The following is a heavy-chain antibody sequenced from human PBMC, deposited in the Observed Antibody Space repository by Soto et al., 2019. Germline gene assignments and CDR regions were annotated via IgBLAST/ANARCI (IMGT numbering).Heavy chain of an antibody. J-gene: IGHJ6*02. CDR2: IYHSGRN. Sequence: SETLSLTCAVSGGSISSGGYSWSWIQQPPGKGLEWIGYIYHSGRNYYNPSLKSRVTISVDRSKNQFSLKLSSVTAADTAVYYCVSRYNPHDYSYHYGMDVWGQGTTVTVSS. CDR1: GGSISSGGYS. D-gene: IGHD1-1*01. V-gene: IGHV4-30-2*01. CDR3: VSRYNPHDYSYHYGMDV.